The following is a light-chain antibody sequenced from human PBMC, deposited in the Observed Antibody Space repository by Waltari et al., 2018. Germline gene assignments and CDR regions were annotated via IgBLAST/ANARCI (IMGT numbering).Light chain of an antibody. J-gene: IGKJ3*01. CDR2: DAF. Sequence: DIVLTQSPATLSLSPGERATLSCRASESVRSYLAWYQQKPGQAPRLLIYDAFKRATGIPARFSGSGSGTDFTLTISSLEPEDFAVYFCQQTSTWPPTFGPGTKVDIK. V-gene: IGKV3-11*01. CDR1: ESVRSY. CDR3: QQTSTWPPT.